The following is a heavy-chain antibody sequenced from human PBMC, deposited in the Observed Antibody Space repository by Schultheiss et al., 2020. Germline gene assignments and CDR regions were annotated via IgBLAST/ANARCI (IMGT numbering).Heavy chain of an antibody. D-gene: IGHD3-10*01. Sequence: GESLKISCAASGFTFSSYGMHWVRQAPGKGLEWVANIKQDGSEKYYVDSVKGRFTISRDNAKNSLYLQMNSLRAEDTAVYYCARDSDPYGSGYFDYWGQGTLVTGSS. J-gene: IGHJ4*02. CDR3: ARDSDPYGSGYFDY. CDR2: IKQDGSEK. V-gene: IGHV3-7*01. CDR1: GFTFSSYG.